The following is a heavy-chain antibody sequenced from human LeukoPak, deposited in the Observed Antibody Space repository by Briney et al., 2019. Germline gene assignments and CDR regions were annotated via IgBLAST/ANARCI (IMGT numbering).Heavy chain of an antibody. Sequence: SVKVSCKASGGTFSSYAISWVRQAPGQGLEWVGRIIPIFGTANYAQKFQGRVTITTDESTSTAYMELSSLRSEDTAVYYCARDPGTTVTTLAFDIWGQGTMVTVSS. D-gene: IGHD4-17*01. V-gene: IGHV1-69*05. CDR3: ARDPGTTVTTLAFDI. CDR1: GGTFSSYA. J-gene: IGHJ3*02. CDR2: IIPIFGTA.